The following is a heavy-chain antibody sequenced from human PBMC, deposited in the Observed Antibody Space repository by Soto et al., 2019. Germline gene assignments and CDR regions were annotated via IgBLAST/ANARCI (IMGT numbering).Heavy chain of an antibody. Sequence: GASVKVSCKASGYTFTTHAIYWVRQAPGQRPEWMGWINPANGNTKYSPKFQDRLRITRDTSANTAYMELRSLQSEDTALYFCGRGGKPLFRELVGWFDPWGPGTLVTVPQ. J-gene: IGHJ5*02. CDR1: GYTFTTHA. CDR3: GRGGKPLFRELVGWFDP. CDR2: INPANGNT. D-gene: IGHD2-15*01. V-gene: IGHV1-3*01.